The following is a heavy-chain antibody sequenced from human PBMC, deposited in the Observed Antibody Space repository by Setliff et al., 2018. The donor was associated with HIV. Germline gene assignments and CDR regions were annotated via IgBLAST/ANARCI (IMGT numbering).Heavy chain of an antibody. CDR3: ARRSIVGVARGFYYYNLDV. V-gene: IGHV4-39*07. Sequence: PSETLSLTCTVSGGSISSSSYYWGWVRQPPGKGLEWIGTIYYSGSTSYNPSLRGRVTISLDTSKNRFSLKLNSVTAADTAVYYCARRSIVGVARGFYYYNLDVWGQGTTVTVSS. D-gene: IGHD1-26*01. CDR1: GGSISSSSYY. J-gene: IGHJ6*02. CDR2: IYYSGST.